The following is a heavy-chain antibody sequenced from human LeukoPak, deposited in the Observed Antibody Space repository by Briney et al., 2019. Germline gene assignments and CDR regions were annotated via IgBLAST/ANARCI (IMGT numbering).Heavy chain of an antibody. V-gene: IGHV1-18*01. CDR1: GYTFTSYG. Sequence: GASVKVSCKASGYTFTSYGISWVRQAPGQGLEWMGWISAYNGNTNYAQKLQGRVTMTTDTSTSTAYMELRSLRSDDTAVYYCARDKKLENDFWVSYGMDVWGQGTTVTVSS. J-gene: IGHJ6*02. CDR2: ISAYNGNT. CDR3: ARDKKLENDFWVSYGMDV. D-gene: IGHD3-3*01.